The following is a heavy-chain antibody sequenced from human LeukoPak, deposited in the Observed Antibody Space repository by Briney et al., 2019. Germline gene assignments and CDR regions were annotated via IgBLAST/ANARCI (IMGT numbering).Heavy chain of an antibody. V-gene: IGHV3-23*01. CDR2: ISGSGGST. J-gene: IGHJ4*02. D-gene: IGHD2-2*02. CDR1: GFTFSSYA. Sequence: GGSLRLSCAASGFTFSSYAMSWVRQAPGKGLEWVSAISGSGGSTYYADSVKGRFTISRDNSKNTLYLQMNSLRAEDAAVYYCAKVLYQLLYVLDYWGQGTLVTVSS. CDR3: AKVLYQLLYVLDY.